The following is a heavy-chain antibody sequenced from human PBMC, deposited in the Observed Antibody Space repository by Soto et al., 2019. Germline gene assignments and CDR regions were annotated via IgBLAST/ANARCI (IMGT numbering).Heavy chain of an antibody. CDR3: ATVGHDSSGYYYDY. CDR2: FDPEDSET. V-gene: IGHV1-24*01. Sequence: ASVKVSCKASGYTFTSYYMHWVRQAPGQGLEWMGGFDPEDSETIYAQKFQGRVTMTEDTSTDTAYMELSSLRSEDTAVYYCATVGHDSSGYYYDYWGQGTLVTVSS. J-gene: IGHJ4*02. D-gene: IGHD3-22*01. CDR1: GYTFTSYY.